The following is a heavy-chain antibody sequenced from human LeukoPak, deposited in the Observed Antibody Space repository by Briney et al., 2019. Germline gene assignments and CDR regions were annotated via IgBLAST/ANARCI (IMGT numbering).Heavy chain of an antibody. J-gene: IGHJ4*02. V-gene: IGHV4-59*01. CDR3: ARGIWAYYFDY. Sequence: SETLSLTRTVSGGSISSYYWSWIRQPPGKGPEWIGYIYYSGSTNYNPSLKSRVTISVDTSKNQFSLKLSSVTAADTAVYYCARGIWAYYFDYWGQGTLVTVSS. D-gene: IGHD7-27*01. CDR2: IYYSGST. CDR1: GGSISSYY.